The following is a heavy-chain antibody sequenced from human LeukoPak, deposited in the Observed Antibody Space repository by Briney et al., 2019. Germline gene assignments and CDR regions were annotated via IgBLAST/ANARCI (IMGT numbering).Heavy chain of an antibody. Sequence: GGSLRLSCAASGFTFSTFWMSWVRQAPGKGLEWVASIELDGSDKYYGDSVKGRLTISRDNARNSLYLQLNSLRAEDTAVYYCAALDFYWGQGTLVTVSS. J-gene: IGHJ4*02. CDR1: GFTFSTFW. D-gene: IGHD2/OR15-2a*01. CDR2: IELDGSDK. V-gene: IGHV3-7*01. CDR3: AALDFY.